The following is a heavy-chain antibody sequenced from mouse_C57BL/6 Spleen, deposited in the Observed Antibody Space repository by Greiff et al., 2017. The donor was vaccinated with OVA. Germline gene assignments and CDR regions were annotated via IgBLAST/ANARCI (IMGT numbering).Heavy chain of an antibody. CDR1: GYTFTDYY. CDR3: ARSLFYYGSSYGYFDV. J-gene: IGHJ1*03. V-gene: IGHV1-26*01. Sequence: EVQLQQSGPELVKPGASVKISCKASGYTFTDYYMNWVKQSHGKSLEWIGDINPNNGGTSYNQKFKGKATLTVDKSSSTAYMELRSLTSEDSAVYYCARSLFYYGSSYGYFDVWGTGTTVTVSS. CDR2: INPNNGGT. D-gene: IGHD1-1*01.